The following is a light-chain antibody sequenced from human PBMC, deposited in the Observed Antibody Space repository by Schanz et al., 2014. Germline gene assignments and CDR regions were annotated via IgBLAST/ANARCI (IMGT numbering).Light chain of an antibody. CDR2: DAS. Sequence: DIQMTQSPSTLSASVGDRVTITCRASQSISTWLAWYQQKPGKAPKLLIYDASSLESGVPSRFSGSGSGTDFTLTISSLQPEDFATYYCQQSYSTPRTFGQGTRLENK. V-gene: IGKV1-39*01. CDR3: QQSYSTPRT. J-gene: IGKJ2*01. CDR1: QSISTW.